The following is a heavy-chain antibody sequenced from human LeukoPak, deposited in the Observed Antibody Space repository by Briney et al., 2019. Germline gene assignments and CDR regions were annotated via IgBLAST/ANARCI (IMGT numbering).Heavy chain of an antibody. CDR2: IWYDGSNK. CDR1: GFTFSSYG. V-gene: IGHV3-30*02. Sequence: GGSLRLSCAASGFTFSSYGMHWVRQAPGKGLEWVAVIWYDGSNKYYTDSVKGRFTISRDNSKNTLYLQMNSLRAEDTAVYYCAKGVVPAAAGFYGMDVWGQGTTVTVSS. D-gene: IGHD2-2*01. J-gene: IGHJ6*02. CDR3: AKGVVPAAAGFYGMDV.